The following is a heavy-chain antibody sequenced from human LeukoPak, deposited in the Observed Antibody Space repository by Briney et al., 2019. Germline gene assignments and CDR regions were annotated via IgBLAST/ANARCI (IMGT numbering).Heavy chain of an antibody. CDR2: ISAYNGNT. CDR1: GYTFTSYG. J-gene: IGHJ4*02. V-gene: IGHV1-18*01. Sequence: ASVKVSCKASGYTFTSYGVSWVRQAPGQGLEWMGWISAYNGNTNYAQKLQGRVTTTTDTSTNTAYMELRSLRSDDTAVYYRARAAGVAVAPVDYWGQGTLVTVSS. CDR3: ARAAGVAVAPVDY. D-gene: IGHD6-19*01.